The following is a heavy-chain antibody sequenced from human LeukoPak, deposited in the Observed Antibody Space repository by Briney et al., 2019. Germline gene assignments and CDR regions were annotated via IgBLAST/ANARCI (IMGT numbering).Heavy chain of an antibody. Sequence: ASVKVSCKASGYTFTGYFMHWVRQAPGQGLEWMGWINPNSGGTNYAQKFKGWVTLTRDTSINTTYMELSRLASDVTAVYFCARGTPGSYLGYWGQGTLVTVSS. CDR1: GYTFTGYF. CDR3: ARGTPGSYLGY. V-gene: IGHV1-2*04. D-gene: IGHD3-16*02. CDR2: INPNSGGT. J-gene: IGHJ4*02.